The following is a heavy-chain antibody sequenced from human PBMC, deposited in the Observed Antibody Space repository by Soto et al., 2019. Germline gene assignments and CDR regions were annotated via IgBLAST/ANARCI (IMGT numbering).Heavy chain of an antibody. CDR2: ISYDGSNK. Sequence: QVQLVESGGGVVQPGRSLRLSCAASGFTFSSYAMHWVRQAPGKGLEWVAVISYDGSNKYYADSVKGRFTISRDNSKNTLYLQMNSLRAEDTAVYYCARDRDHCDYGYGMDVWGQGTTVTVSS. CDR3: ARDRDHCDYGYGMDV. D-gene: IGHD3-10*01. CDR1: GFTFSSYA. V-gene: IGHV3-30-3*01. J-gene: IGHJ6*01.